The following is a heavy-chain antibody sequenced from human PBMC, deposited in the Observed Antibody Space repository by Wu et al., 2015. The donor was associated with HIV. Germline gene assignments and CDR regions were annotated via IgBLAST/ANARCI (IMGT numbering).Heavy chain of an antibody. Sequence: QVQLVQSGAEVKKPGASVKVSCKASGYTFTGYYMHWVRQAPGQGLEWMGWINPNSGGTNYAQKFQGRVTMTRDTSISTAYMELSRLRSDDTAVYYCARNVDSSGYAGAYYFVLLGPGNAGHRLL. CDR1: GYTFTGYY. CDR3: ARNVDSSGYAGAYYFVL. D-gene: IGHD3-22*01. V-gene: IGHV1-2*02. J-gene: IGHJ4*02. CDR2: INPNSGGT.